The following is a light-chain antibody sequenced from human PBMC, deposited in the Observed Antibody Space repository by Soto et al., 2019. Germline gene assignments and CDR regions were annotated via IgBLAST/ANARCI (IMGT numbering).Light chain of an antibody. CDR1: QSVSRDY. J-gene: IGKJ4*01. V-gene: IGKV3-20*01. CDR3: QQYGRSPLLT. CDR2: GAF. Sequence: EVVLTQSPGTLSLSPGERATLSCRASQSVSRDYLAWYQQKPGQAPRLLIYGAFSRATGIPDRFSGSGSGTDFTLTITRLEPEDFAVYYCQQYGRSPLLTFGGGTKVEMK.